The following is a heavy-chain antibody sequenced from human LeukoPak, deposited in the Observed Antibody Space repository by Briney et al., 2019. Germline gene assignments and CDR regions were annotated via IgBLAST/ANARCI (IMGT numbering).Heavy chain of an antibody. V-gene: IGHV3-21*01. Sequence: PGGSLRLSCAASGFTFSSYSMNWVRQAPGKGLEWVSSISSSSSYIYYADSVKGRFTISRDNAKNSLYLQMNSLRAEDTAVYYCARDGLYYGSGKSFDYWGQGTLVTVSS. CDR1: GFTFSSYS. CDR3: ARDGLYYGSGKSFDY. CDR2: ISSSSSYI. D-gene: IGHD3-10*01. J-gene: IGHJ4*02.